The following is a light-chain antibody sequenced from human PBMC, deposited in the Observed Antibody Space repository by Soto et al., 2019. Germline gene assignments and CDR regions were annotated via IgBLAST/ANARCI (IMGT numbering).Light chain of an antibody. CDR3: QQYGSSPYT. J-gene: IGKJ2*01. Sequence: DIQMTQSPSSLSASVGDRVTITCRASQDIRNDLGWFQQKPGKAPKRLIYAASSLQSGVPSRFSGSGSGTDFTLTISRLEPEDFAVYYCQQYGSSPYTFGQGTKLEIK. V-gene: IGKV1-17*01. CDR1: QDIRND. CDR2: AAS.